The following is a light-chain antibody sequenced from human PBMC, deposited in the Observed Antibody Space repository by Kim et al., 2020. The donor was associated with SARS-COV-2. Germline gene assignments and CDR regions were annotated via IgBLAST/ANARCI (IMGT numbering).Light chain of an antibody. V-gene: IGLV3-21*04. J-gene: IGLJ3*02. CDR2: YDR. CDR3: QVWDNSTDHWV. CDR1: NFGSKI. Sequence: PVGTARIACGGDNFGSKIVQWYQQRPGQAPVLVIFYDRERPSRIPERISGSKSGNTATLTISRVEAGDEADYYCQVWDNSTDHWVFGGGTQLTVL.